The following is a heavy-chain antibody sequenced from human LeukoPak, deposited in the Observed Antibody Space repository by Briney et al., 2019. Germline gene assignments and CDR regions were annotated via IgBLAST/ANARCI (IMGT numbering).Heavy chain of an antibody. CDR3: AKETPNTGWFDP. Sequence: ASVKVSCKASGGTFSSYAISWVRQAPGQRLEWMGWINAGNGNTRYSQRFQGRVTITRDTSTSTVYMELSSLRSEDTAIYYCAKETPNTGWFDPWGQGTLVTVSS. J-gene: IGHJ5*02. D-gene: IGHD1-14*01. V-gene: IGHV1-3*01. CDR2: INAGNGNT. CDR1: GGTFSSYA.